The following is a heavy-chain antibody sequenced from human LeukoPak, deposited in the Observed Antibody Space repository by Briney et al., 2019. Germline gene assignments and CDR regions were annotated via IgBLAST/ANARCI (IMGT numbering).Heavy chain of an antibody. CDR3: ARVAEWLFEPYYFDY. CDR1: GFTFSSYG. CDR2: IWYDGSNK. Sequence: PGGSLRLSCAASGFTFSSYGMHWVRQAPGKGLEWVAVIWYDGSNKYYADSVKGRSTISRGNSKNTLYLQMNSLRAEDTAVYYCARVAEWLFEPYYFDYWGQGTLVTVSS. J-gene: IGHJ4*02. V-gene: IGHV3-33*01. D-gene: IGHD3-3*01.